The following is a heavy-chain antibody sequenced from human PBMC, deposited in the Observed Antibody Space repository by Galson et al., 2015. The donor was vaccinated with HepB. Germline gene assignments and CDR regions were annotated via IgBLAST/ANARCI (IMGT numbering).Heavy chain of an antibody. CDR3: ARGGYSGYEYYYGMDV. J-gene: IGHJ6*02. D-gene: IGHD5-12*01. CDR2: ISAYNGNT. CDR1: GYTFTSYG. Sequence: SVKVSCKASGYTFTSYGISWVRQAPGQGLEWMGWISAYNGNTNYAQKLQGRVTMTTDTSTSTAYMELRSLRSDDTAVYYCARGGYSGYEYYYGMDVWGQGTTVTVSS. V-gene: IGHV1-18*04.